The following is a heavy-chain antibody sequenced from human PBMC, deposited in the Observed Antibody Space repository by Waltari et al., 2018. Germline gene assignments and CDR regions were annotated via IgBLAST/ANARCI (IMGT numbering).Heavy chain of an antibody. CDR1: GGSLSSFY. CDR2: INHAGYT. CDR3: VRLEDCTGPGGNCYSADSFAMDV. J-gene: IGHJ6*02. Sequence: QVQLQQWGAGVLQPSETLSLTCAVYGGSLSSFYWGWIRQPPGKGLEWIGEINHAGYTNYNPPLRSRVSLLVDTSKRQFSLKVNTVTAADTAVYYCVRLEDCTGPGGNCYSADSFAMDVWGQGTTVTVSS. V-gene: IGHV4-34*02. D-gene: IGHD2-8*02.